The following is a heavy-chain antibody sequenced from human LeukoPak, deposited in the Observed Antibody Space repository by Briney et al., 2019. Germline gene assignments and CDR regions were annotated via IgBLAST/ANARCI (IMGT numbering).Heavy chain of an antibody. Sequence: GGSLRLSCTASGFTFGDYAMSWVRQAPGKGPEWVGFIRRKANGGTTEYAASVKGRFTISRDDSKSIAYLQMNSLKTEDTAVYYCTSGLYYDSWSDLFDYWGQGTLATVSS. J-gene: IGHJ4*02. V-gene: IGHV3-49*04. CDR1: GFTFGDYA. D-gene: IGHD3-3*01. CDR3: TSGLYYDSWSDLFDY. CDR2: IRRKANGGTT.